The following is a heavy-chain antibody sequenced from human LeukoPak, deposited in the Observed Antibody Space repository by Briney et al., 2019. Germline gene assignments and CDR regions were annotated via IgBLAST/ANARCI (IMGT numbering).Heavy chain of an antibody. CDR1: GYTFSIYG. CDR3: ARDGKGRYDFRENDY. D-gene: IGHD3-3*01. CDR2: ISAHTGNS. Sequence: GASAKVSCKASGYTFSIYGIIWVRQALGQGLEWMGWISAHTGNSDYAQKFQNRVTMTIDTSTNTAYMELRSLGSDDTAVYYCARDGKGRYDFRENDYWGQGTLVTVSS. J-gene: IGHJ4*02. V-gene: IGHV1-18*01.